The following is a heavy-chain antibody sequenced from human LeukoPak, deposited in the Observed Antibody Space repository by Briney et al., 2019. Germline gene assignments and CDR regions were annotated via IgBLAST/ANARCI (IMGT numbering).Heavy chain of an antibody. J-gene: IGHJ4*02. Sequence: TGGSLRLSCAASGFTFSSYAMSWVRLAPGKGLEWVSAISGSGGSTYYADSVKGRFTISRDNSKNTLYLQMNSLRAEATAVYYCAKAVGDWYGDYWGQGTLVTVSS. V-gene: IGHV3-23*01. D-gene: IGHD3/OR15-3a*01. CDR2: ISGSGGST. CDR3: AKAVGDWYGDY. CDR1: GFTFSSYA.